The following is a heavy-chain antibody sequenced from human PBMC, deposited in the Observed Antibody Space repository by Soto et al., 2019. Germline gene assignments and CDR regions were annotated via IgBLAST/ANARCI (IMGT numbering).Heavy chain of an antibody. CDR2: ISYDGSNE. CDR1: GFTFSSYG. Sequence: PGGSLRLSCAASGFTFSSYGMHWVRQAPGKGLEWVAVISYDGSNEYYGDSVKGRFTISRDNSKNTLYLQLNSLRAEDTAVYYCARVPEAGRPLFDYWGQGALVTSPQ. J-gene: IGHJ4*02. CDR3: ARVPEAGRPLFDY. V-gene: IGHV3-30*03. D-gene: IGHD6-6*01.